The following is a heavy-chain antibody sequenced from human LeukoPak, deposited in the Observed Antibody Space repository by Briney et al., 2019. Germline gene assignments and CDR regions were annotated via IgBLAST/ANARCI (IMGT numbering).Heavy chain of an antibody. CDR1: GFTFSSYA. CDR2: ISYDGSNK. J-gene: IGHJ3*02. Sequence: GSLRLSCAASGFTFSSYAMHWVRQAPGKGLEWVAVISYDGSNKYYADSVKGRFTVSRDNSKNTLYLQMNSLRAEDTAVYYCAREGWNSSGSGAFDIWGQGTMVTVSS. CDR3: AREGWNSSGSGAFDI. V-gene: IGHV3-30-3*01. D-gene: IGHD6-19*01.